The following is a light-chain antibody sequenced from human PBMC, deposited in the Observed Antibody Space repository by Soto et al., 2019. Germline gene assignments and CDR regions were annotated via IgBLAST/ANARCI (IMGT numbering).Light chain of an antibody. Sequence: EIVLTQSPATVSLSPGERATLSCRASQSVNIYLAWYQQKPGQAPRLLINNAFNRATGIPARFSGSGSGTDFTLPIDGLEPEDFVVYYCQQYGYSPITFGQGTRLEIK. V-gene: IGKV3-20*01. CDR3: QQYGYSPIT. J-gene: IGKJ5*01. CDR2: NAF. CDR1: QSVNIY.